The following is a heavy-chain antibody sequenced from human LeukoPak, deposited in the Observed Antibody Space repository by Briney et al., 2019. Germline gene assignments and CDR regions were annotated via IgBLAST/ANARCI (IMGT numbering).Heavy chain of an antibody. D-gene: IGHD4-17*01. CDR3: ARPCQVTTCAKFEY. J-gene: IGHJ4*02. CDR1: GGFLSSGSYY. V-gene: IGHV4-39*01. Sequence: SETLSLTCTVSGGFLSSGSYYWGWIRQSPGKGLEWFGSIYYSGSTFYNASFESRVTMSVDTSKNQFSLKLSSVTAADTAVYYCARPCQVTTCAKFEYWGQGILVTVSS. CDR2: IYYSGST.